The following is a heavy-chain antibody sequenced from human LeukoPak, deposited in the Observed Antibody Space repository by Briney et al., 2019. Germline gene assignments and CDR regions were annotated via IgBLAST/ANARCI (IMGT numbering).Heavy chain of an antibody. D-gene: IGHD6-13*01. CDR1: GFTFDDYA. CDR2: ISWNSGSI. J-gene: IGHJ4*02. CDR3: ASTQQLVQFSYY. V-gene: IGHV3-9*01. Sequence: PGRSLRLSCAASGFTFDDYAMHWVRQAPGKGLEWVSGISWNSGSIGYADSVKGRFTISRDNAKNSLYLQMNSLRAEDAALYYCASTQQLVQFSYYWGQGTLVTVSS.